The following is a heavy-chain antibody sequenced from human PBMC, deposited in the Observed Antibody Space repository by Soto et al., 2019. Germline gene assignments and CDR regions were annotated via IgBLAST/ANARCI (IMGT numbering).Heavy chain of an antibody. CDR2: INPKTAAT. CDR3: ARDIVVVVSAYYYYGMDV. D-gene: IGHD2-15*01. Sequence: GASVKVSCKASGYTFSDYFIQWLRQAPGQGLEWVAWINPKTAATNYAKKFQDRVTMTRDTSISTAYMELSRLRSDDTAVYYCARDIVVVVSAYYYYGMDVWGQGTTVTVSS. J-gene: IGHJ6*02. CDR1: GYTFSDYF. V-gene: IGHV1-2*02.